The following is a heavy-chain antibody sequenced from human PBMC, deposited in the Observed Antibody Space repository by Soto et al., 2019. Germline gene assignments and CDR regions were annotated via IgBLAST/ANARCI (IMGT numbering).Heavy chain of an antibody. J-gene: IGHJ5*02. Sequence: ASVKVSCKPSGYTVTSYYMHWVRQAPGQGLEWMGIINPSGGSTSCAQKFQGRVTMTRDTSTSTVYMELSSLRSEDTAVYYCARDRSGCYSWFDPWGKGTLGIASS. V-gene: IGHV1-46*01. CDR1: GYTVTSYY. CDR3: ARDRSGCYSWFDP. CDR2: INPSGGST. D-gene: IGHD6-19*01.